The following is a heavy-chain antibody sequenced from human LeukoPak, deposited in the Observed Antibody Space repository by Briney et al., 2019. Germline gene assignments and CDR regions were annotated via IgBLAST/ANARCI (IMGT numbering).Heavy chain of an antibody. D-gene: IGHD5-18*01. CDR2: INHSGST. V-gene: IGHV4-34*01. CDR1: GGSFSGCY. CDR3: ARHDRIQLWLLDY. J-gene: IGHJ4*02. Sequence: SETLSLTCAVYGGSFSGCYWSWIRQPPGKGLEWIGEINHSGSTNYNPSLKSRVTISVDTSKNQFSLKLSSVTAADTAVYYCARHDRIQLWLLDYWGKGTLVTVSS.